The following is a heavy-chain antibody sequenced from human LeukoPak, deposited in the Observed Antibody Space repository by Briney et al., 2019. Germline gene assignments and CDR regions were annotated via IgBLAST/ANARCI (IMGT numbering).Heavy chain of an antibody. CDR1: GFIFSNYW. CDR3: AREPTSMIL. CDR2: ISSSSNYI. Sequence: PGGSLRLSCAASGFIFSNYWMRWLRQTPGKGLEWVSSISSSSNYIYYADSVKGRFTISRDNAKNSLYLQMNSLRAEDTAVYYCAREPTSMILWGQGTLVTVSS. V-gene: IGHV3-21*01. D-gene: IGHD5-18*01. J-gene: IGHJ4*02.